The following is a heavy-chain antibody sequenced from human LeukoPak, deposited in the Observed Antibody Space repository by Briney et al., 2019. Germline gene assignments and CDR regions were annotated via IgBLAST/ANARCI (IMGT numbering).Heavy chain of an antibody. CDR2: IIPIFGTA. Sequence: GASVKVSCKASGGTFNGYAISWVRQAPGQGLEWMGGIIPIFGTANYAQKFQGRVTITADESTSTAYMELSSLRSEDTAVYYCARDSQSGYSSGRFDYWGQGTLVTVSS. CDR3: ARDSQSGYSSGRFDY. CDR1: GGTFNGYA. J-gene: IGHJ4*02. V-gene: IGHV1-69*13. D-gene: IGHD6-19*01.